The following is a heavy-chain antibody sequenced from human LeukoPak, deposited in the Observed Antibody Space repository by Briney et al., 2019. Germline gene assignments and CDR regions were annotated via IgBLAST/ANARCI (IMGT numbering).Heavy chain of an antibody. CDR2: IDRSGQAS. Sequence: TGGSLRLSCVGAGFSNADYGMSWVRQVPGKGLEWVSGIDRSGQASEYADSVKGRFIISRDNAENSLYLQMNSLRPEDTGLYYCARDLSATWYSLAFWGQGTLVTVSS. D-gene: IGHD2-15*01. CDR3: ARDLSATWYSLAF. CDR1: GFSNADYG. J-gene: IGHJ4*02. V-gene: IGHV3-20*04.